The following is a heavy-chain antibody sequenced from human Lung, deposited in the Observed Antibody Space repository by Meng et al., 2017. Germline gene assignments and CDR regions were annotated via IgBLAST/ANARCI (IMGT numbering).Heavy chain of an antibody. CDR1: DYTFTGYG. CDR3: ARGTPGRSYSDY. Sequence: QVQPVQSGPEVKKPGASVKVSCKASDYTFTGYGVSWVRQAPGQGLEWMAGLGAHEGDTSHAPKFQGRVTVSADRPTATAYMELRSLRSDDTAVYYCARGTPGRSYSDYWGQGTLVTVSS. CDR2: LGAHEGDT. D-gene: IGHD3-10*01. J-gene: IGHJ4*02. V-gene: IGHV1-18*01.